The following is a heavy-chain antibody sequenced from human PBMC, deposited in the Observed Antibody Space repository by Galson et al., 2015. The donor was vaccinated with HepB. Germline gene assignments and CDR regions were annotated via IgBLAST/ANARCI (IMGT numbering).Heavy chain of an antibody. D-gene: IGHD3-22*01. V-gene: IGHV1-18*04. CDR2: ISAYNGNT. Sequence: SVKVSCKASGYTFTSYGISWVRQAPGQGLEWMGWISAYNGNTNYAQKLQGRVTMTTDTSTSTAYMELRSLRSDDTAVYYRARAPYSSGYSDAFDIWGQGTMVTVSS. CDR1: GYTFTSYG. J-gene: IGHJ3*02. CDR3: ARAPYSSGYSDAFDI.